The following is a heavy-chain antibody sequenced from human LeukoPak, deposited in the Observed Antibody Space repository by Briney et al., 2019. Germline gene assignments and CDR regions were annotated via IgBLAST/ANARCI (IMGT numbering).Heavy chain of an antibody. CDR2: ISAYNGNT. CDR3: ARLDRFGESGWFDP. Sequence: ASVRVSCKASGYTFTSYGISWVRQAPGQGLEWMGWISAYNGNTNYAQKLQGRVTMTTDTSTSTAYMELRSLRSDDTAVYYCARLDRFGESGWFDPWGQGTLVTVSS. J-gene: IGHJ5*01. V-gene: IGHV1-18*01. D-gene: IGHD3-10*01. CDR1: GYTFTSYG.